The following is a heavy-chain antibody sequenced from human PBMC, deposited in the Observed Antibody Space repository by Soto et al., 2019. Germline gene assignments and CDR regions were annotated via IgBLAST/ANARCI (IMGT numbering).Heavy chain of an antibody. D-gene: IGHD3-22*01. Sequence: GGSLRLSCAASGFTFSSYAMSWVRQAPGKGLEWVSAISGSGGSTYYADSVKGRFTISRDNSKNTLYLQMNSLRAEDTAVYYCAKGITMIVVVRNYYYGMDVWGQGTTVTVSS. CDR1: GFTFSSYA. V-gene: IGHV3-23*01. CDR2: ISGSGGST. J-gene: IGHJ6*02. CDR3: AKGITMIVVVRNYYYGMDV.